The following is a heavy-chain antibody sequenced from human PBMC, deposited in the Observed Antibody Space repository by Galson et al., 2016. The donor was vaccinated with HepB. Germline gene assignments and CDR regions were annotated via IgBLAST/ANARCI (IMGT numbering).Heavy chain of an antibody. D-gene: IGHD2-2*01. CDR2: TWYDEINK. V-gene: IGHV3-33*01. CDR1: GFTFSIYG. J-gene: IGHJ6*02. Sequence: SLRLSCAASGFTFSIYGMHWVRQAPGKGLEWVAVTWYDEINKYYADSVKGRFTISRDYSKNTLYLQMNSLRVDGTAVYYCARAAQPYCSSTSCYAGYYHYYGMDVWGQGTTVTVSS. CDR3: ARAAQPYCSSTSCYAGYYHYYGMDV.